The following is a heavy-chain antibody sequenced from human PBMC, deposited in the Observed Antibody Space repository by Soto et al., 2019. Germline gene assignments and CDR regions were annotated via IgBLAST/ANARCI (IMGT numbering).Heavy chain of an antibody. J-gene: IGHJ4*02. CDR2: IYYSGST. V-gene: IGHV4-59*01. Sequence: QVLLQESGPGLLKPSETLSLTCTVSGGSINNYYWSWVRQPPGKGLEWIGYIYYSGSTNYNPSLKSRVTMSVDTSKNHFSLNLSSVTAADTAVYYCARGVNFDYWGPGTLVTVSS. CDR1: GGSINNYY. CDR3: ARGVNFDY.